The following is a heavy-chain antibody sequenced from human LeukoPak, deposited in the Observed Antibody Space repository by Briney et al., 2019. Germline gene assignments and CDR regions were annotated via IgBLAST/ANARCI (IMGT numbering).Heavy chain of an antibody. V-gene: IGHV3-9*01. CDR2: ISWNSDSI. CDR1: GFTFDDYA. CDR3: AELGITMIGGV. Sequence: GGSLRLSCAASGFTFDDYAMHWVRQAPGKGLEWVSGISWNSDSIGYADSVKGRFTISRDNAKNSLYLQMNSLRAEDTAVYYCAELGITMIGGVWGKGTTVTVSS. D-gene: IGHD3-10*02. J-gene: IGHJ6*04.